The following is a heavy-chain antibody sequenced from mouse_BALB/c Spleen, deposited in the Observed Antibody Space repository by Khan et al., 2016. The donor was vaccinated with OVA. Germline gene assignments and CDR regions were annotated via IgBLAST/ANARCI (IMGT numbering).Heavy chain of an antibody. D-gene: IGHD1-1*01. J-gene: IGHJ3*01. CDR2: INTETGEP. CDR3: ARNFLYYCRSSPFAY. Sequence: QIQLVQSGPELKKPGETVKISCKASGYTFTDYSMHWVKQAPGKGLKWMGWINTETGEPTYADDFKGRFAFSLETSASTAYLQINNLKNEDTATYFCARNFLYYCRSSPFAYWGQGTLVTVSA. V-gene: IGHV9-2-1*01. CDR1: GYTFTDYS.